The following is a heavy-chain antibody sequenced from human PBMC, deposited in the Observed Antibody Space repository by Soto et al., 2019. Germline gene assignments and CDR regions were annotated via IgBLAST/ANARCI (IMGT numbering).Heavy chain of an antibody. CDR2: IVPVFRTP. CDR1: GGPFSNYA. CDR3: ARDARRWQWLVPPGFDF. J-gene: IGHJ4*02. Sequence: QVHLVQSGAEVKKPGSSVKVSCKASGGPFSNYAISWVRQAPGQGLEWLGGIVPVFRTPNYADKFQGRLTVTADESTSTAYMELSSLTSEDTAMYFCARDARRWQWLVPPGFDFWGQGTLVIVSS. V-gene: IGHV1-69*01. D-gene: IGHD6-19*01.